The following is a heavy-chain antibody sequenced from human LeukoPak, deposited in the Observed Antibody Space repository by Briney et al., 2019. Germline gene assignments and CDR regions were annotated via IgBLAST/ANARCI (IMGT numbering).Heavy chain of an antibody. CDR1: GLTFDDYG. Sequence: PGGSLRLSCAASGLTFDDYGMSWVRQVPGKGLEWVSGINWNGGSTGYADSVKGRFTISRDNAKNSLYLQMNSLRAEDTALYYCARIKSSGNYSPFDYWGQEPCSPSPQ. D-gene: IGHD1-26*01. V-gene: IGHV3-20*04. CDR2: INWNGGST. J-gene: IGHJ4*01. CDR3: ARIKSSGNYSPFDY.